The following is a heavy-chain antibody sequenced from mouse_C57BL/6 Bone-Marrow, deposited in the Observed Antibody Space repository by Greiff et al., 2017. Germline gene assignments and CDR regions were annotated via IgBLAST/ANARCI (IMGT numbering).Heavy chain of an antibody. J-gene: IGHJ2*01. CDR3: ARSWSSQYDFDY. CDR1: GYTFTNYW. Sequence: QVQLKQSGAELVRPGTSVKMSCKASGYTFTNYWIGWAKQRPGHGLEWIGDIYPGGGYTNYNEKFKGKATLTADKSSSPAYMQRSSLTSEDSAIYYCARSWSSQYDFDYWGQGTTLTVSS. CDR2: IYPGGGYT. D-gene: IGHD1-1*01. V-gene: IGHV1-63*01.